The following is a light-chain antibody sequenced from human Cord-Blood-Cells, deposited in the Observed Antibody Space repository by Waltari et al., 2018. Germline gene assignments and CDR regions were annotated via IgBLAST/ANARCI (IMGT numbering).Light chain of an antibody. Sequence: QSALPQPASVSGSPGQSITISCTGTSRDVGGYNLGSWYQQHPGKAPKLMIYEGSNRPSGVSNRFSCSKSGNTASLTISELQAEDEADYYCCSYAGSSTYVFGTGTKVTVL. J-gene: IGLJ1*01. V-gene: IGLV2-23*01. CDR2: EGS. CDR3: CSYAGSSTYV. CDR1: SRDVGGYNL.